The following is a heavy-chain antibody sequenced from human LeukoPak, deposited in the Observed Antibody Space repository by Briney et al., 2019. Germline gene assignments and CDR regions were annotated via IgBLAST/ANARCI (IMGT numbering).Heavy chain of an antibody. CDR2: ISGSGGST. D-gene: IGHD3-22*01. V-gene: IGHV3-23*01. Sequence: QPGXSLRLSCAASGFTFSSYAMSWVRQAPGKGLEWVSAISGSGGSTYYADSVKGRFTISRENCKKTVYRKMNSLRAEDTAVYYCANRPNTYYYDSSGHYWGQGTLVTVSS. CDR1: GFTFSSYA. J-gene: IGHJ4*02. CDR3: ANRPNTYYYDSSGHY.